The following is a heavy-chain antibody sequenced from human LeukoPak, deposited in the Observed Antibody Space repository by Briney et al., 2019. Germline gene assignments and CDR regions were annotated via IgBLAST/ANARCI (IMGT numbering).Heavy chain of an antibody. CDR3: ARPGVGSGRYGAFDI. J-gene: IGHJ3*02. CDR1: GGSIGSYY. D-gene: IGHD5-18*01. V-gene: IGHV4-59*08. Sequence: SETLSLTCTVSGGSIGSYYWSWVRQPPGKGLEWIGYIYYSGNTNYNPSLESRVTMSVDTSKNQFSLKLRSVTAADTAVYYCARPGVGSGRYGAFDIWGQGKMVTVSS. CDR2: IYYSGNT.